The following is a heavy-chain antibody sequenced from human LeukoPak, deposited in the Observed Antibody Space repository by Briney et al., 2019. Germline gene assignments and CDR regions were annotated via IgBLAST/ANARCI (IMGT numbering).Heavy chain of an antibody. CDR1: GFTFSSYA. Sequence: GGSLRLSCAASGFTFSSYAMHWVRQAPGKGLEWVAVISYDGSNKHYADSVKGRFTISRDNSKNTLYLQMNSLRAEDTAVYYCARAGRDGYKILGYINYWGQGTLVTVSS. CDR2: ISYDGSNK. J-gene: IGHJ4*02. V-gene: IGHV3-30-3*01. CDR3: ARAGRDGYKILGYINY. D-gene: IGHD5-24*01.